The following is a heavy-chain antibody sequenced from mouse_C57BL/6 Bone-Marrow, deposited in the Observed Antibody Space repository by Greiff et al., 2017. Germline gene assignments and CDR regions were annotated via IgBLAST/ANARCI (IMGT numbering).Heavy chain of an antibody. CDR1: GFTFSSYA. CDR2: ISDGGSYT. Sequence: EVNVVESGGGLVKPGGSLKLSCAASGFTFSSYAMSWVRQTPEKRLEWVATISDGGSYTYYPDNLKGRFTISRDNANNNLYLQMSHRKAEDTAMYYCAREQAPPAVDFWDRGTSVTVSS. V-gene: IGHV5-4*01. J-gene: IGHJ4*01. D-gene: IGHD3-2*02. CDR3: AREQAPPAVDF.